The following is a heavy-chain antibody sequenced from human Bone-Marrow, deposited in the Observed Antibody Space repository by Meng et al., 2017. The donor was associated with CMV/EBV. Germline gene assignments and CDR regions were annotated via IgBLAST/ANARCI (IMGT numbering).Heavy chain of an antibody. CDR2: IIPILGIA. Sequence: SVKVSCKASGGTFSSYAISRVRQAPGQGLEWMGGIIPILGIANYAQKFQGRVTITADKSTSTAYMELSSLRSEDTAVYYCARGGGYSYGHNWFDPWGQGTLVTVSS. D-gene: IGHD5-18*01. V-gene: IGHV1-69*10. CDR1: GGTFSSYA. CDR3: ARGGGYSYGHNWFDP. J-gene: IGHJ5*02.